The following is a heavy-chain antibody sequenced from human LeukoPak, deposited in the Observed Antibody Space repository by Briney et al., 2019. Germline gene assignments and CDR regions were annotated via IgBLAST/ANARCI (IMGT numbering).Heavy chain of an antibody. D-gene: IGHD2-21*01. J-gene: IGHJ6*03. Sequence: SETLSLTCALSLHSISSRSRWVWILQPPAKGQEGIGDLIHLGCTYYNPSLNTQDTISLDTSTNHFSLSLHSLTAPHTPLAYPARGVQFHSYMDVCGKGTTVTVS. V-gene: IGHV4-38-2*01. CDR3: ARGVQFHSYMDV. CDR2: LIHLGCT. CDR1: LHSISSRSR.